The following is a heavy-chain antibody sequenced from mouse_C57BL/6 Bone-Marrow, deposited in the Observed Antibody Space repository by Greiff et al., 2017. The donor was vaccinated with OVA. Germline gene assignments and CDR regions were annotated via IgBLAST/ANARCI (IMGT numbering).Heavy chain of an antibody. D-gene: IGHD2-12*01. V-gene: IGHV1-42*01. Sequence: VQLQQSGPELVKPGASVKISCKASGYSFTGYYMNWVKQSPEKSLEWIGEINPSTGGTTYNQKFKAKATLTVDKPSSTAYMQLSSLTSEDSAVYYCARDDDGAFAYWGQGTLVTVSA. J-gene: IGHJ3*01. CDR1: GYSFTGYY. CDR3: ARDDDGAFAY. CDR2: INPSTGGT.